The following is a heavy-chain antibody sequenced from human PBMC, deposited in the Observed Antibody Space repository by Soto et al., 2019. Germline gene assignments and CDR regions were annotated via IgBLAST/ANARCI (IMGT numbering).Heavy chain of an antibody. CDR1: GFTVSSNY. V-gene: IGHV3-66*01. CDR3: ARDFLLGDFWSGSNYFDY. J-gene: IGHJ4*02. D-gene: IGHD3-3*01. CDR2: IYSGGST. Sequence: GESLKISCAASGFTVSSNYMSWVRQAPGKGLEWVSVIYSGGSTYYADSVKGRFTISRDNSKNTLYLQMNSLRAEDTAVYYCARDFLLGDFWSGSNYFDYWGQGALVTVSS.